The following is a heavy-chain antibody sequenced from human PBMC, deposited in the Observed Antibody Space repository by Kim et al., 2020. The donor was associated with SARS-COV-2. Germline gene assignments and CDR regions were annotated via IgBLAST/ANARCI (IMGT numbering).Heavy chain of an antibody. V-gene: IGHV4-28*03. D-gene: IGHD3-22*01. CDR3: ARDKPGSRLLLPYYFDY. Sequence: LKSRVTISVDTSKNQFSLKLSSVTAVDTAVYYCARDKPGSRLLLPYYFDYWGQGTLVTVSS. J-gene: IGHJ4*02.